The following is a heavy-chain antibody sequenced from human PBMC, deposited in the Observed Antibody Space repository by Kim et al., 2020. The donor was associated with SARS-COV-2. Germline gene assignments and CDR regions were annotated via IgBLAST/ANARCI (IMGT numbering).Heavy chain of an antibody. CDR3: ARGYLFGVVIKYYYDMDV. Sequence: SETLSLTCTVSGGSISSGDYYWSWIRQPPGKGLEWIGHIYYTGSTYYNPSPKSRATISIDTSKNQFSLKLSSVTAADTAVYYCARGYLFGVVIKYYYDMDVWGQGTTVTVSS. D-gene: IGHD3-3*01. CDR2: IYYTGST. CDR1: GGSISSGDYY. V-gene: IGHV4-30-4*01. J-gene: IGHJ6*02.